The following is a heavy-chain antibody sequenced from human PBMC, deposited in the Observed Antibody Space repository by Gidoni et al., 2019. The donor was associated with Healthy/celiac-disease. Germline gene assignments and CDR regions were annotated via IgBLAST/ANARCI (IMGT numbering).Heavy chain of an antibody. J-gene: IGHJ5*02. Sequence: QVQLGQSGAEVKKPGASVKVSCKASGYTFTGYYMHWVRQAPGQGLEWMGWINPNSGGTNYAQKFQGRVTMTRDTSISTAYMELSRLRSDDTAVYYCAREWAELEWLLNWFDPWGQGTLVTVSS. CDR1: GYTFTGYY. CDR3: AREWAELEWLLNWFDP. CDR2: INPNSGGT. D-gene: IGHD3-3*01. V-gene: IGHV1-2*02.